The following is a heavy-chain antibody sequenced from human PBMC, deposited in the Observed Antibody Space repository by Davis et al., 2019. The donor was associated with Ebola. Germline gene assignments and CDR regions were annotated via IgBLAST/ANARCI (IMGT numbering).Heavy chain of an antibody. CDR1: GGSFSGYY. J-gene: IGHJ6*02. CDR2: INHSGST. Sequence: SETLSLTCAVYGGSFSGYYWSWIRQPPGKGLEWIGEINHSGSTNYNPSLKSRVTISVDTSKNQFSLKLSSVTAADTAVYYCARQNGDSRFYYYYGMDVWGRGTTVTVSS. D-gene: IGHD4-17*01. V-gene: IGHV4-34*01. CDR3: ARQNGDSRFYYYYGMDV.